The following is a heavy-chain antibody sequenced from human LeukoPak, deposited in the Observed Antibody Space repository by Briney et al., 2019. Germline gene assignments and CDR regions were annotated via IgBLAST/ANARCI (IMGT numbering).Heavy chain of an antibody. CDR1: GFTFSSYG. D-gene: IGHD3-22*01. V-gene: IGHV1-2*02. J-gene: IGHJ5*02. Sequence: PGGSLRLSCAASGFTFSSYGMHWVRQAPGQGLEWMGWINPNSGGTNYAQKFQGRVTMTRDTSISTAYMELSRLRSDDTAVYYCARDHKEWLLLPSWFDPWGQGTLVTVSS. CDR2: INPNSGGT. CDR3: ARDHKEWLLLPSWFDP.